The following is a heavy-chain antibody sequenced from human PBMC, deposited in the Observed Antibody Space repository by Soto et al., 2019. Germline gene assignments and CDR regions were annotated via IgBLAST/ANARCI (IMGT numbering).Heavy chain of an antibody. CDR1: GFTFSSYS. Sequence: GGALRLSCAASGFTFSSYSMNWVRQAPGKGLEWVSSISSSSSYIYYADSVKGRFTISRDNAKNSLYLQMNSLRAEDTAVYYCARASPGDYLYYYYGMDVWGQGTTVTVSS. V-gene: IGHV3-21*01. CDR3: ARASPGDYLYYYYGMDV. J-gene: IGHJ6*02. D-gene: IGHD4-17*01. CDR2: ISSSSSYI.